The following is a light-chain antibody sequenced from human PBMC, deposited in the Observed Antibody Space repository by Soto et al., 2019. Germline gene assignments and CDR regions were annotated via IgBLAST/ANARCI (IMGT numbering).Light chain of an antibody. CDR1: QSLTRN. CDR2: GAS. J-gene: IGKJ5*01. Sequence: EIVMTQSPATLSVSPMEIVTLSFMASQSLTRNLAWYQQKPGQAPRLLIYGASSRATGIPDRFSGSESGTEFTLTISSLQSEDFAVYFCQQYDDWPITFGQGTRLEIK. V-gene: IGKV3D-15*01. CDR3: QQYDDWPIT.